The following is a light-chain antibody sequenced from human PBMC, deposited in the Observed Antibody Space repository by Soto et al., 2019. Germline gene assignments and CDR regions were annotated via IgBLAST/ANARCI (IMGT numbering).Light chain of an antibody. V-gene: IGLV2-14*01. CDR2: EVT. CDR3: SSHTSGNTRV. CDR1: TGDVGGYDY. J-gene: IGLJ1*01. Sequence: ALTQPASVSGSPGQSITISCTGTTGDVGGYDYVSWYQQYPYKAPKLIIYEVTNRPSGISNRFSGSKSGNTAFLTIYGLQAEDEADYYCSSHTSGNTRVFGTGTKVTVL.